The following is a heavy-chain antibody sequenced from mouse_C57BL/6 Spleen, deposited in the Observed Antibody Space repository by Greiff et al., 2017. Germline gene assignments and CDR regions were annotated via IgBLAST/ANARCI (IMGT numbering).Heavy chain of an antibody. D-gene: IGHD2-3*01. CDR2: INPNYGTT. J-gene: IGHJ2*01. CDR1: GYSFTDYN. Sequence: VQLKESGPELVKPGASVKISCKASGYSFTDYNMNWVKQSTGKSLEWIGVINPNYGTTSYNQKFKGKATLTVDQSSSTAYMQLNSLTSEDSAVYYCARKDGYLYYFDYWGQGTTLTVSS. CDR3: ARKDGYLYYFDY. V-gene: IGHV1-39*01.